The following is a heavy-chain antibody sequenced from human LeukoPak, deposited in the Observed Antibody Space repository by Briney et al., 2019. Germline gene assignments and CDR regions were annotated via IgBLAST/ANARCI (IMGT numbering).Heavy chain of an antibody. CDR2: MNPNSGNT. V-gene: IGHV1-8*01. CDR1: GYTFTSYD. J-gene: IGHJ4*02. CDR3: ARDKSGSSGWYSYFDY. Sequence: GASVKVSCKASGYTFTSYDINWVRQATGQGLEWMGWMNPNSGNTGYAQKFQGRVTMTRDTSISTVYMELSRLRSDDTAVYYCARDKSGSSGWYSYFDYWGQGTLVTVSS. D-gene: IGHD6-19*01.